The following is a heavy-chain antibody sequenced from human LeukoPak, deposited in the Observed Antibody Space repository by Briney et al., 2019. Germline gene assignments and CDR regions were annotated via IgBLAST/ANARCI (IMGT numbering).Heavy chain of an antibody. Sequence: ASVKVSCKASGYTFTSYDINWVRQAPGQGLEWMGWISAYSGNTNYAQKLQGRVTMTTDTSTNTAYMEVRSLRSDDTAVYYCAREGSGDYLFDYWGQGTLVTVSS. D-gene: IGHD4-17*01. CDR3: AREGSGDYLFDY. CDR2: ISAYSGNT. V-gene: IGHV1-18*01. CDR1: GYTFTSYD. J-gene: IGHJ4*02.